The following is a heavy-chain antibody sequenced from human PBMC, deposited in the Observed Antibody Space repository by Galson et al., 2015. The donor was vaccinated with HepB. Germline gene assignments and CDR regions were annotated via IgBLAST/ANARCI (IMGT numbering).Heavy chain of an antibody. CDR2: ISYDGSNK. J-gene: IGHJ4*02. Sequence: SLRLSCAASGFTFSNYVMHWVRQAPGKGLEWVAFISYDGSNKNYADSVKGRFTISRDNSKSTLHLEMSSLKTEEMAVYYCAREVDWNSFDYWGQGTLVTVSS. CDR3: AREVDWNSFDY. D-gene: IGHD1-7*01. V-gene: IGHV3-30-3*01. CDR1: GFTFSNYV.